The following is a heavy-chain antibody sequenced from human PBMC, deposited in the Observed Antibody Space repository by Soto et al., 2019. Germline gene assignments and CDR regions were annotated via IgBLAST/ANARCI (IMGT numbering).Heavy chain of an antibody. V-gene: IGHV3-23*01. J-gene: IGHJ4*02. CDR1: GFTFSSYD. Sequence: VGSLRLSCAASGFTFSSYDMSWVRQAPGKGLEWVSGVSASGSITSYADSAKGRFTISRDNAKNTMFLQINSLRAEDTAVYFCAKGDCSGGRCYRGFDYWGQGTLVTVSS. CDR2: VSASGSIT. D-gene: IGHD2-15*01. CDR3: AKGDCSGGRCYRGFDY.